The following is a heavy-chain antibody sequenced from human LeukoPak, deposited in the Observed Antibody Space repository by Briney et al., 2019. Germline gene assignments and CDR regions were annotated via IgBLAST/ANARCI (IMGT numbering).Heavy chain of an antibody. Sequence: GGSLRLSCAASGFTVSSNYMSWVRQAPGKGLEGVSVIYSGGSTYYTDSVKGRFTISRDNSKNTLYLQMNSLRAEDTAVYYCARDRGVGAFDYWGQGTLVTVSS. V-gene: IGHV3-66*02. D-gene: IGHD1-26*01. J-gene: IGHJ4*02. CDR3: ARDRGVGAFDY. CDR2: IYSGGST. CDR1: GFTVSSNY.